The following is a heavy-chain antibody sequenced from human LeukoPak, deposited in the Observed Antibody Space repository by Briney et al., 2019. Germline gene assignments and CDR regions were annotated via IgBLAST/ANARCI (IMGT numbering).Heavy chain of an antibody. CDR2: IYPGDSDT. J-gene: IGHJ4*02. Sequence: GESLKISCKGSGYSFTSYWIGWVRQMPGKGLEWMGIIYPGDSDTRYSPSFQGQVTITADKSISTAYLQWSSLKASDTAMYYCARGRREEEQWLDGELNFDYWGQGTLVTVSS. CDR3: ARGRREEEQWLDGELNFDY. V-gene: IGHV5-51*01. D-gene: IGHD6-19*01. CDR1: GYSFTSYW.